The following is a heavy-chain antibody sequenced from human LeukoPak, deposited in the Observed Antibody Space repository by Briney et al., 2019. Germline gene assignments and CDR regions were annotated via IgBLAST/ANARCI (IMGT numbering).Heavy chain of an antibody. CDR2: MNPNSGNT. CDR1: GYTFTSYD. CDR3: ARGRPSSKYYYYHYYMDV. J-gene: IGHJ6*03. Sequence: ASVKVSCKASGYTFTSYDFNWVRQATGQGLEWMGWMNPNSGNTGYAQKFHGRVTITRNTSISTAYMELSSLRSEDAAVYYYARGRPSSKYYYYHYYMDVWGKGTTDTVSS. V-gene: IGHV1-8*03.